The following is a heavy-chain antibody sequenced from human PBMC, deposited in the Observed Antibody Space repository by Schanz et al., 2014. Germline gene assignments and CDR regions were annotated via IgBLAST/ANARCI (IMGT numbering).Heavy chain of an antibody. V-gene: IGHV1-18*01. J-gene: IGHJ3*02. CDR3: ARVHIATYHYNSPGAFYI. CDR2: INAHTGNT. D-gene: IGHD3-10*01. Sequence: QVQLVQSGAEVKKPGASVKVSCKASGYIFGSHGMTWVRQAPGQGPELMGWINAHTGNTQYAQKFQGRVNMTRDTVTTTVHLELTRLRTDDTAIYYCARVHIATYHYNSPGAFYIWGQGTRVTVSS. CDR1: GYIFGSHG.